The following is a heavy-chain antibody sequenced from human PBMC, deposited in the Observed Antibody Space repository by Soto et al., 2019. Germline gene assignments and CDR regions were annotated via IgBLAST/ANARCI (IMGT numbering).Heavy chain of an antibody. CDR2: IKEDGSEE. J-gene: IGHJ4*02. CDR1: GFTFSTYW. CDR3: ATAISSPFSNFDY. Sequence: EVQLVQSGGDLVQPGGSLRLSCVASGFTFSTYWMTWVRQAPGMGLEWVAGIKEDGSEEVDVDCVKGRFSISRDNAKTSLYLQLNSRSAEDTAVYYCATAISSPFSNFDYWGQGSLVTVSS. D-gene: IGHD2-2*01. V-gene: IGHV3-7*01.